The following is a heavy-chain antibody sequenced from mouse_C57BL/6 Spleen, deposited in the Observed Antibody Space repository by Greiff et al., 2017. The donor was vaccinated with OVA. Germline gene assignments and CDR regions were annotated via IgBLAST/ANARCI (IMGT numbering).Heavy chain of an antibody. D-gene: IGHD1-1*01. Sequence: EVQLQQSGTVLARPGASVKMSCKTSGYTFTSYWMHWVKQRPGQGLEWIGAIYPGNSDTSYNQKFKGKAKLTAVTSASTAYMELSSLTNEDSAVYYCTPVTTVVAYYYAMDYWGQGTSVTVSS. J-gene: IGHJ4*01. CDR2: IYPGNSDT. CDR3: TPVTTVVAYYYAMDY. V-gene: IGHV1-5*01. CDR1: GYTFTSYW.